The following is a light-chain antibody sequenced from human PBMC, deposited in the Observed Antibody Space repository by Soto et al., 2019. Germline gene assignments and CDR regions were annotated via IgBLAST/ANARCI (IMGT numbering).Light chain of an antibody. Sequence: EIVLTQSPATLSLSPGERATLSCRASQSVSSYLAWYQQKPGQAPRLLIYDASNRATGIPARFSGSGSGTDFTLTISSLEPEDFAVYYCQQYDISPWTFGQGTKVEIK. CDR1: QSVSSY. J-gene: IGKJ1*01. V-gene: IGKV3-11*01. CDR3: QQYDISPWT. CDR2: DAS.